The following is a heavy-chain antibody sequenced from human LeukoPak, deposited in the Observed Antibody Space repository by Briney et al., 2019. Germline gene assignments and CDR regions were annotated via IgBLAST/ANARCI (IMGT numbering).Heavy chain of an antibody. CDR2: MNPNSGNT. V-gene: IGHV1-8*01. CDR3: ARGPAYCTNGVCYRGRGYYYYYYMDV. CDR1: GYTFTSYD. Sequence: GASVKVSCKASGYTFTSYDINWVRQATGQGLEWMGWMNPNSGNTGYAQKFQGRVTMTRNTSISTAYMELSSLRSEDTAVYYCARGPAYCTNGVCYRGRGYYYYYYMDVWGKGTTVTVSS. D-gene: IGHD2-8*01. J-gene: IGHJ6*03.